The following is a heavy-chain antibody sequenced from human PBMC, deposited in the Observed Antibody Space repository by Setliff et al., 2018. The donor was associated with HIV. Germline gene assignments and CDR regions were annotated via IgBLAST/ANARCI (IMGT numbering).Heavy chain of an antibody. CDR2: IDHSGNT. J-gene: IGHJ4*02. CDR3: ARSGLYDSSGYYLEYFDY. D-gene: IGHD3-22*01. V-gene: IGHV4-59*13. Sequence: SETLSLTCSVSGGPIIGYFWSWIRQPPGRGLEWIGEIDHSGNTNYNPSLKSRVTISVDTSKNQFSLKLSSVTAADTAVYYCARSGLYDSSGYYLEYFDYWGQGTLVTVSS. CDR1: GGPIIGYF.